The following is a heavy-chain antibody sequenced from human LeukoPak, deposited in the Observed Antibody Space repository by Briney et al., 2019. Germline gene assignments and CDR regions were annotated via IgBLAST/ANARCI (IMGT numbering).Heavy chain of an antibody. CDR1: GFTFSSYA. Sequence: GGSLRLSCAASGFTFSSYAMTWVRQAPGKGLEWVSALSGSGGSTYYADSVKGRFTISRDNSQNTLYLQMNSLRAEDTAVYYCAKDWAGSDKRYYFDYWGQGTMVTVSS. CDR2: LSGSGGST. CDR3: AKDWAGSDKRYYFDY. D-gene: IGHD5-24*01. V-gene: IGHV3-23*01. J-gene: IGHJ4*03.